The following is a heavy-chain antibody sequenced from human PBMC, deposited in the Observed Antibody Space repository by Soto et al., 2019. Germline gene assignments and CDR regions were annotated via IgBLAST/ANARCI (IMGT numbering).Heavy chain of an antibody. V-gene: IGHV3-33*01. J-gene: IGHJ4*02. D-gene: IGHD6-19*01. CDR2: IWYDGSNK. CDR3: ARGYSSGWPEDY. CDR1: GFTFSSYG. Sequence: QVQLVESGGGVVQPGRSLRLSCAASGFTFSSYGMHWVRQAPGKRLEWVAVIWYDGSNKYYADSVKGRFTISRDNSKNMLYLQMNSLRAEDTAVSYCARGYSSGWPEDYWGQGTLVTVSS.